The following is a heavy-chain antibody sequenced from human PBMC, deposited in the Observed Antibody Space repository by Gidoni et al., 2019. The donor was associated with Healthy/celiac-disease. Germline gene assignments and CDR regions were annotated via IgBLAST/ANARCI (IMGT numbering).Heavy chain of an antibody. CDR3: AMGIAAALSY. CDR2: IYTSGST. CDR1: GGSISSGSYY. Sequence: QVQLQESGPGLVKPSQTLSLTCTVSGGSISSGSYYWSWIRQPAGKGLVWLGRIYTSGSTNYNPPLKSLVTISVDTSNNHFSLKLSSVTAADTAVYYCAMGIAAALSYWGQGTLVTVSS. J-gene: IGHJ4*02. V-gene: IGHV4-61*02. D-gene: IGHD6-13*01.